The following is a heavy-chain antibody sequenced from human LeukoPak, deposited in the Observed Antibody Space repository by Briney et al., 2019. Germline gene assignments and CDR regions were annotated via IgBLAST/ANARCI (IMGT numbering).Heavy chain of an antibody. CDR2: ISWDGGTA. J-gene: IGHJ4*02. CDR1: GFTFDDYA. V-gene: IGHV3-43D*03. CDR3: AKDTSRGTYAAYYFDS. Sequence: GGSLRLSCAASGFTFDDYAMHWVRQAPGKSLEWVSLISWDGGTAYYADSVKGRFTTSRDNSKNSLYLQMNSLGVDDTALYYRAKDTSRGTYAAYYFDSWGQGTLVTVSS.